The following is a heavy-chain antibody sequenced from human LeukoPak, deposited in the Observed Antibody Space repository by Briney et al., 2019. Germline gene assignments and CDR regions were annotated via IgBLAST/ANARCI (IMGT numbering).Heavy chain of an antibody. Sequence: SETLSLTCTVSGGSISSYYWSWIRQPPGKGLEWIGYIYYSGSTNYNPSLKSRVTISVDTSKNQFSLKLSSVTAADTAVYYCGSVRWVTAMVTGPYFNYWGQGTLVTVSS. D-gene: IGHD5-18*01. J-gene: IGHJ4*02. CDR3: GSVRWVTAMVTGPYFNY. CDR1: GGSISSYY. CDR2: IYYSGST. V-gene: IGHV4-59*01.